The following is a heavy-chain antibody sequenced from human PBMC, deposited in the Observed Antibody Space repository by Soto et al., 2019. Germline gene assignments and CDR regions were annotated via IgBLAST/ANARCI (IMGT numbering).Heavy chain of an antibody. V-gene: IGHV1-69*01. CDR2: IIPIFGTA. CDR1: GGTFSSYA. Sequence: QVQLVQSGAEVKKPGSSVKVSCKASGGTFSSYAISWVRQAPGQGLEWMGGIIPIFGTANYAQKFQGRVTITADESTSTAYMELSSLRSEDTAVYYCASSEFIVEMASPWGGFDYWGQGTLVTVSS. D-gene: IGHD3-22*01. J-gene: IGHJ4*02. CDR3: ASSEFIVEMASPWGGFDY.